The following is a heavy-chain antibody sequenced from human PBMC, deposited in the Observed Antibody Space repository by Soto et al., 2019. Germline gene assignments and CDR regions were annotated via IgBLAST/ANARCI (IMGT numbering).Heavy chain of an antibody. CDR3: ARGRDTRNIFDY. D-gene: IGHD5-18*01. CDR2: IDSGGST. Sequence: LRLSCAASGFTVSSNYMSWVRQAPGKGLEWVSVIDSGGSTYYADSVKGRFTISRDNSKNTVYLHMDILRAEDTAVYYCARGRDTRNIFDYWGQGTLVTVSS. V-gene: IGHV3-53*01. J-gene: IGHJ4*02. CDR1: GFTVSSNY.